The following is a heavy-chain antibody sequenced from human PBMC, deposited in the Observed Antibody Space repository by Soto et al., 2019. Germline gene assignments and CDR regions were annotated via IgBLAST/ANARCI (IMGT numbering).Heavy chain of an antibody. Sequence: EVQLVESGGGLVQPGGSQRLSCEGSGFTFSSYWMHWVRQAPGKGLVWVSRINRYGSSTSYADSVKGRFTISRDNAKNTLYLQMNSLRAEDTAVYYCARGGDSSYYDSSGYLAAFDIWGQGTMVTVSS. CDR1: GFTFSSYW. V-gene: IGHV3-74*01. D-gene: IGHD3-22*01. CDR2: INRYGSST. J-gene: IGHJ3*02. CDR3: ARGGDSSYYDSSGYLAAFDI.